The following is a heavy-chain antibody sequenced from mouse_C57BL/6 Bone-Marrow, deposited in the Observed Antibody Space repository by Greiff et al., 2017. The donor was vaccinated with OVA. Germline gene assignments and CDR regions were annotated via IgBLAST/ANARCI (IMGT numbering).Heavy chain of an antibody. V-gene: IGHV1-67*01. CDR2: ISTYYGDA. CDR1: GYTFTDYA. CDR3: ARRGFVYYGSSYWYFDV. D-gene: IGHD1-1*01. J-gene: IGHJ1*03. Sequence: VQLQQSGPELARPGVSVKISCKGSGYTFTDYAMHWVKQSHAKSLEWIGVISTYYGDASYNQKFKDKATMTVDKSSSTAYMELARLTSEDSAVYYCARRGFVYYGSSYWYFDVWGTGTTVTVSS.